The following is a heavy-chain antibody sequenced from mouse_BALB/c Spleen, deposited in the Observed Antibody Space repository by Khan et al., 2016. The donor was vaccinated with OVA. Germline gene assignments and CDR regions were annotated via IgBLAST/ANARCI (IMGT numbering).Heavy chain of an antibody. CDR3: ARSGYDTFAY. CDR1: GYTFTDYI. Sequence: QVQLKQSGPELVKPGASVKMSCKASGYTFTDYIINWVKQRTGQGLEWIGDIYPGSDNTYYNEKFKGKATLTADKSSNTVYMQLSSLTSEDSAVYFCARSGYDTFAYWGQGTLVTVSA. V-gene: IGHV1-77*01. D-gene: IGHD2-3*01. CDR2: IYPGSDNT. J-gene: IGHJ3*01.